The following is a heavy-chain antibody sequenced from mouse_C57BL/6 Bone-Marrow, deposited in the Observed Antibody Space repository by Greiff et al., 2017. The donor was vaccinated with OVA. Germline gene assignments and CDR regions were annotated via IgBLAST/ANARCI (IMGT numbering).Heavy chain of an antibody. D-gene: IGHD1-1*01. J-gene: IGHJ2*01. CDR3: ARRGYYYGSGYFDY. CDR1: GYTFTDYY. Sequence: EVQLQQSGPELVKPGASVKISCKASGYTFTDYYMNWVKQSHGKSLEWIGDINPNNGGTSYNQKFKGKATLTVDKSSSTAYMELRSLTSEDSAVYYCARRGYYYGSGYFDYWGQGTTLTVSS. V-gene: IGHV1-26*01. CDR2: INPNNGGT.